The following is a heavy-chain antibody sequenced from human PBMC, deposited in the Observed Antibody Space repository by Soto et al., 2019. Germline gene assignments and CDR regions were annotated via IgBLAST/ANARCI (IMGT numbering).Heavy chain of an antibody. J-gene: IGHJ4*02. CDR2: IIPIFASP. Sequence: QVQLVQSGAEVKKPGSSVKVSCKASGDTFSNFAITWVRQAPGQGLEWMGTIIPIFASPRYAQKVQGRVTITADDSTSTAYLEMSSLRSEDTALYYCARDAGIPGDGRGTSFDYWGQGTLVTVSS. V-gene: IGHV1-69*18. CDR1: GDTFSNFA. CDR3: ARDAGIPGDGRGTSFDY. D-gene: IGHD6-19*01.